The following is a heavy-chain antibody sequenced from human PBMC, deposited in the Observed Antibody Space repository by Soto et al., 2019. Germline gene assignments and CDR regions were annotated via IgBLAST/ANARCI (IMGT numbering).Heavy chain of an antibody. V-gene: IGHV1-3*05. J-gene: IGHJ4*02. CDR3: ARSGSYWGIDY. CDR2: INAGNGNT. D-gene: IGHD1-26*01. Sequence: QVQLVQSGAEEKKPGASVKVSCKASGYTFTSYAMHWVRQAPGQRLEWMGWINAGNGNTQYSQKFQGRVTITRDTSASTAYMELSSLRSQDTAVYYCARSGSYWGIDYRGQGTLVTVSS. CDR1: GYTFTSYA.